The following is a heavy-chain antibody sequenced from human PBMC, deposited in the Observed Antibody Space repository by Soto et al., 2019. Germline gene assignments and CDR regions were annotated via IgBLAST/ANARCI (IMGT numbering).Heavy chain of an antibody. Sequence: QVQLVESGGGVVQPGRSLSLSCAASGFTFSSYGMHWVRQAPGKGLEWVAVISYDGSNKYYADSVTGRFTISRDNSKNTLNLQMISLRADGTAVYHCANNPSLPLLGFEELPRYVYYFDYWGEGTLVVVSS. CDR3: ANNPSLPLLGFEELPRYVYYFDY. CDR1: GFTFSSYG. J-gene: IGHJ4*02. CDR2: ISYDGSNK. V-gene: IGHV3-30*18. D-gene: IGHD3-10*01.